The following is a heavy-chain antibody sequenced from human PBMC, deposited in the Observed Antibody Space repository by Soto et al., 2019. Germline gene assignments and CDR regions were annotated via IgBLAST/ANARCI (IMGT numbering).Heavy chain of an antibody. CDR3: ARDQGDGDYAFDF. CDR2: INPSGGNT. D-gene: IGHD4-17*01. J-gene: IGHJ4*02. CDR1: GYTFTSYY. Sequence: QVQLVQSGAEVKKPGASVKVSCKASGYTFTSYYIHWVRQAPGQGLEWMGIINPSGGNTNYAQKFQGRVTSTRDTSTRTVYMELSRLRSEDTAVYYCARDQGDGDYAFDFWGQGTLVTVSS. V-gene: IGHV1-46*01.